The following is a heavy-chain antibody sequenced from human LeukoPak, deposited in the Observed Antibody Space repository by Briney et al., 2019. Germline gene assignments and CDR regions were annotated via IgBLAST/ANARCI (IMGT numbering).Heavy chain of an antibody. CDR3: ARVGYYYDSSGSEFDY. CDR2: IYYSGST. D-gene: IGHD3-22*01. V-gene: IGHV4-59*01. J-gene: IGHJ4*02. Sequence: SETLSLTCTVSGGSISSYYWSWIRQPPGKGLDWIGYIYYSGSTNYNPSLKSRVTISVDTSKNQFSLKLSSVTAADTAVYYCARVGYYYDSSGSEFDYWGQGTLVTVSS. CDR1: GGSISSYY.